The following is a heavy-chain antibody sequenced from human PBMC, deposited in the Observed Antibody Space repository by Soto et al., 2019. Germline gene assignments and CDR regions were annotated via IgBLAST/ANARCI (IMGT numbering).Heavy chain of an antibody. CDR2: IKPDGSEK. J-gene: IGHJ4*02. CDR1: GLTFSSYS. V-gene: IGHV3-7*01. CDR3: ARENYFDY. Sequence: PGESLRLSCAASGLTFSSYSMGWVRQTPDKGLEWVANIKPDGSEKYYVDSVKGRFTISRDNARNSLYLQMNSLRAEDTAVYYCARENYFDYWGQGALVTVSS.